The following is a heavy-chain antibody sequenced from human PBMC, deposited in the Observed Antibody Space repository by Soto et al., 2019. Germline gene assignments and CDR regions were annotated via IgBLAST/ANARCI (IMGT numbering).Heavy chain of an antibody. D-gene: IGHD6-13*01. V-gene: IGHV4-30-4*01. CDR1: GGSISSGNYY. CDR3: ARRNEISAGGLVYFDP. CDR2: IHYSGNT. J-gene: IGHJ5*02. Sequence: SETLSLTCTVSGGSISSGNYYWSWIRQPPGKGLEWIGYIHYSGNTYYNPSLKSRVTISVDTSKNQFSLRLSSVTAADTAVYYCARRNEISAGGLVYFDPWGRGTLVT.